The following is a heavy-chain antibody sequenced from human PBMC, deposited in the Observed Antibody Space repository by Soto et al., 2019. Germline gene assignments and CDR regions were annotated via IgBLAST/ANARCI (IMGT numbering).Heavy chain of an antibody. J-gene: IGHJ6*02. CDR2: NSGSGGST. CDR3: PNESGLFGSGVWETDNQVGGDV. CDR1: GFTFSSYA. V-gene: IGHV3-23*01. Sequence: HPGGSLRLSCAASGFTFSSYAMSWVRQAPGKGQEGVSANSGSGGSTYYADSVKGRFTISRDNSKNTLYLQMNSLRAEDTAVYYCPNESGLFGSGVWETDNQVGGDVWSRGTTVSVCS. D-gene: IGHD3-10*01.